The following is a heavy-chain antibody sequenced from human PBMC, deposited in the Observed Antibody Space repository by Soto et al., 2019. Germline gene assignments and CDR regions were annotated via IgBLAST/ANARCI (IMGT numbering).Heavy chain of an antibody. J-gene: IGHJ6*02. V-gene: IGHV3-30-3*01. CDR1: GFTFSSYA. CDR2: ISYDGSNK. Sequence: GGSLRLSCAASGFTFSSYAMHWVRQAPGKGLEWVAVISYDGSNKYYADSVKGRFTISRDNSKNTLYLQMNSLRAEDTAVYYCARGVLWFGELLRSYYYYGMDVWGQGTTVTVSS. CDR3: ARGVLWFGELLRSYYYYGMDV. D-gene: IGHD3-10*01.